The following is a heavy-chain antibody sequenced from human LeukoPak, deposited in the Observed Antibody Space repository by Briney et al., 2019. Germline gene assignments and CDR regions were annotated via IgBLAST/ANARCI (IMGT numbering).Heavy chain of an antibody. V-gene: IGHV3-74*01. CDR2: IRSGGSST. J-gene: IGHJ4*02. CDR1: GFTFSSYE. Sequence: GGSLRLSCAASGFTFSSYEMNWVRQAPGKGLVWVSRIRSGGSSTNYADSVKGRFTISRDNARNTLYLQMNSLRVEDTAVYYCARDYLDSSGYYYYFDYWGQGTLVTVSS. CDR3: ARDYLDSSGYYYYFDY. D-gene: IGHD3-22*01.